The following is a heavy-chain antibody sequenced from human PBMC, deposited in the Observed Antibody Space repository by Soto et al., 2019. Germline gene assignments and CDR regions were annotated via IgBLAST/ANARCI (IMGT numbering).Heavy chain of an antibody. CDR1: GGSLSSYY. CDR2: IHSTGST. Sequence: PSETLSLTCAVSGGSLSSYYWSWVRQSPGKGLEWIGYIHSTGSTNYSPSLKSRLTISIDTSKNQFSLRLNSLTAADTAVYYCARVPDYWGQGILVTVSS. CDR3: ARVPDY. J-gene: IGHJ4*02. V-gene: IGHV4-59*01.